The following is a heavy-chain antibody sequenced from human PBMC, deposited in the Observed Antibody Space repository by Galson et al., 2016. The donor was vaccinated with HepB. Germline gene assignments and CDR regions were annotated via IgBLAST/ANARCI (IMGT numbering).Heavy chain of an antibody. CDR3: AKGAGPGKVDWFDP. CDR1: GFSFNNFA. CDR2: IAGRGYAT. V-gene: IGHV3-23*01. Sequence: SLRLSCAASGFSFNNFAMMWVRQAPGKGLEWVSTIAGRGYATYYGDSVRGRFTISSDSSTNTVYLHLSNLRADDTAVYYCAKGAGPGKVDWFDPWGQGTLVTVSS. J-gene: IGHJ5*02. D-gene: IGHD1-26*01.